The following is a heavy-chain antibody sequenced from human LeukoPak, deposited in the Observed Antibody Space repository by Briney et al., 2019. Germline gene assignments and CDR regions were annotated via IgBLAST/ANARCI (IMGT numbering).Heavy chain of an antibody. J-gene: IGHJ4*02. V-gene: IGHV4-31*03. CDR1: GGSISSGGYY. CDR3: ARVVTSGWPTYYFDY. Sequence: PSQTLSLTCTVSGGSISSGGYYWSWIRQHPGKGLEWIGYIYYSGSTYYNPSLKSRVTISVDTSKNQFSLKLSSVTAADTAVYFCARVVTSGWPTYYFDYWGQGTLVTVSS. CDR2: IYYSGST. D-gene: IGHD6-19*01.